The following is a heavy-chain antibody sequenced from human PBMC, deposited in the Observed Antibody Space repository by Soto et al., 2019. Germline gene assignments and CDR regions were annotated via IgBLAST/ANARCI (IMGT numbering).Heavy chain of an antibody. CDR3: ARSDSSGWPFDY. J-gene: IGHJ4*02. CDR2: IYYRGST. V-gene: IGHV4-39*01. Sequence: QPLGKGLEWIGSIYYRGSTYYNPSLKSRVTISVDTSKNQFSLKLSSVTAADTAVYYCARSDSSGWPFDYWGQGTLVTVSS. D-gene: IGHD6-19*01.